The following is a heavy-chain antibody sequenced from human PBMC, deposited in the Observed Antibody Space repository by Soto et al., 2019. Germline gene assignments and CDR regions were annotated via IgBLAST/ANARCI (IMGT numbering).Heavy chain of an antibody. CDR1: GGTFSNFV. CDR2: IIPIFVTP. Sequence: QVQLVQSGAEVKKPGSSVKVSCKASGGTFSNFVLSWVRQAPGQGLEWMGKIIPIFVTPNYAQQFQGRVTITAADSTNTAYMELSSLRSEDTAVYYCARDLGQDCTTTSCYPRGWFDHWGQGTLVTVYS. V-gene: IGHV1-69*18. J-gene: IGHJ5*02. D-gene: IGHD2-2*01. CDR3: ARDLGQDCTTTSCYPRGWFDH.